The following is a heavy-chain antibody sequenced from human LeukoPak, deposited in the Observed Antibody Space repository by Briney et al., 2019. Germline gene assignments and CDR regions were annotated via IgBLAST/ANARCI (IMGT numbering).Heavy chain of an antibody. D-gene: IGHD3-10*01. CDR2: INPNSGGT. CDR3: ANTYALGNYYKGGFDP. CDR1: GYTFIDYY. Sequence: GASVKVSCKASGYTFIDYYMHWVRQAPGQGLEWMGWINPNSGGTNYAQNFQGRVTMTRDTSIRTVYMELSGLRSDDTAVYYCANTYALGNYYKGGFDPWGQGTLVTVSS. V-gene: IGHV1-2*02. J-gene: IGHJ5*02.